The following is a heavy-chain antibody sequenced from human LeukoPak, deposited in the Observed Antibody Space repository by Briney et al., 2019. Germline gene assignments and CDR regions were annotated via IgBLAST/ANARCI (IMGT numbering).Heavy chain of an antibody. CDR2: IYYSGST. CDR1: GGSISSSSYY. CDR3: ARTAGEGLDY. D-gene: IGHD3-10*01. Sequence: SETLSLTCTVSGGSISSSSYYWDWIRQPPGKGLEWIGTIYYSGSTYYNPSLKSRVTISVDTSKNQFSLKLTSVTAADTAVYYCARTAGEGLDYWGQGTLVTVSS. J-gene: IGHJ4*02. V-gene: IGHV4-39*01.